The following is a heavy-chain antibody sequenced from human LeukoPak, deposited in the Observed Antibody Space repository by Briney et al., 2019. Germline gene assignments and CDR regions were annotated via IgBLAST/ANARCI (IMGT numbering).Heavy chain of an antibody. CDR2: IKSKTDGGTT. CDR1: GFISSNAW. J-gene: IGHJ4*02. Sequence: GGSLRLSCAASGFISSNAWMNWVRQAPGKGLEWVGRIKSKTDGGTTDYAAPVKGRFIISRVDSKNTPYLQMNSLKTEDAALYYCTTVYLTGEGNDYLGQGTLVTVSS. V-gene: IGHV3-15*07. D-gene: IGHD3-9*01. CDR3: TTVYLTGEGNDY.